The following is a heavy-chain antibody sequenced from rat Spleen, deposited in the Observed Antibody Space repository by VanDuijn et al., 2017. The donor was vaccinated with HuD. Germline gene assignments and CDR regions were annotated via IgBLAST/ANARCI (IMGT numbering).Heavy chain of an antibody. CDR1: GFTFNKFW. Sequence: EVQLVESGGGLVQPGRSLKLSCVASGFTFNKFWMTWIRQAPGKGLEWVASIIDTGGRTYYPDSVKGRFTIARDNAKSSLYLQMDSLRSEDTATYYCTTGYYDGYYLVFDYWGQGVMVTVSS. CDR3: TTGYYDGYYLVFDY. CDR2: IIDTGGRT. D-gene: IGHD1-12*03. V-gene: IGHV5-31*01. J-gene: IGHJ2*01.